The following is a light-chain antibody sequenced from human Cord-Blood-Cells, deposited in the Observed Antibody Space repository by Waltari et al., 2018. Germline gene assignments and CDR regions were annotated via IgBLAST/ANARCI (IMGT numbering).Light chain of an antibody. Sequence: DIQLTQSPSFLSASVGDRDTITCRASQGISSYLAWYQQKPGKAPKLLIYAASTLQSGVPSRFSGSGSGTEFTLTISSLQPEDFATYYCQQLNSNPLTFGGGTKVEIK. J-gene: IGKJ4*01. CDR2: AAS. CDR3: QQLNSNPLT. V-gene: IGKV1-9*01. CDR1: QGISSY.